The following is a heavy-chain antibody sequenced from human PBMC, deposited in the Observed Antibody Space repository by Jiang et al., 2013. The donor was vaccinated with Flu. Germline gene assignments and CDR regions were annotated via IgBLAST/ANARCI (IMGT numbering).Heavy chain of an antibody. V-gene: IGHV5-51*01. Sequence: GYSFTSYWIGWVRQMPGKGLEWMGIIYPGDSDTRYSPSFQGQVTISADKSISTAYLQWSSLKASDTAMYYCARRFGYCSGGSCDFYYLDYWGQGTLVTVSS. CDR1: GYSFTSYW. CDR3: ARRFGYCSGGSCDFYYLDY. CDR2: IYPGDSDT. J-gene: IGHJ4*02. D-gene: IGHD2-15*01.